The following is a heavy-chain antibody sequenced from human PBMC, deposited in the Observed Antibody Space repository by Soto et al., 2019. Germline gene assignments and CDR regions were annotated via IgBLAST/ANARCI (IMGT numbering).Heavy chain of an antibody. Sequence: QVQLVHSGAEVKKPGASVKVSCKASGYTFTSNDINWVRQASGQGLEWMGWMNPNTGGSGYAQDFQGRITMTRATATRTAYMELTSLRSDDTAVYYCARGGPAAGYELWGQGTLVTVSS. V-gene: IGHV1-8*01. J-gene: IGHJ4*02. CDR2: MNPNTGGS. CDR3: ARGGPAAGYEL. D-gene: IGHD6-13*01. CDR1: GYTFTSND.